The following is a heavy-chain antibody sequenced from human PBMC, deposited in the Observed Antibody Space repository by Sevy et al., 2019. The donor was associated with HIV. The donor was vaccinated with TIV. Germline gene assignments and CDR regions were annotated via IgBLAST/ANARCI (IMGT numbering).Heavy chain of an antibody. CDR3: ARQGALPWIHFFDY. Sequence: SETLSLTCTVSGGSISSSSYYWDWIRQPPGKGLEWIGSIYYSGSTYYNPSLKSRVTISVDTSKNQFSLKLSSVTAADTAVYYCARQGALPWIHFFDYWGQGTLVTVSS. CDR1: GGSISSSSYY. CDR2: IYYSGST. J-gene: IGHJ4*02. D-gene: IGHD5-18*01. V-gene: IGHV4-39*01.